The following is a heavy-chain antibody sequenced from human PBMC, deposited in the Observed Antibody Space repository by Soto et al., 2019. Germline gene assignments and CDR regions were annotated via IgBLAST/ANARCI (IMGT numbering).Heavy chain of an antibody. CDR2: ISAYNGNT. J-gene: IGHJ4*02. CDR3: ARRSRLAVAGTGYFDY. CDR1: GYTFTSYG. Sequence: APVKVSCKASGYTFTSYGISWVRQAPGQGLEWMGWISAYNGNTNYAQKLQGRVTMTTDTSTSTAYMELRSLRSDDTAVYYCARRSRLAVAGTGYFDYWGQGTLVTVSS. V-gene: IGHV1-18*01. D-gene: IGHD6-19*01.